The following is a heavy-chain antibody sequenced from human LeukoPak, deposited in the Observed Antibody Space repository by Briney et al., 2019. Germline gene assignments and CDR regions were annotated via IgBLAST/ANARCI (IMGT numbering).Heavy chain of an antibody. V-gene: IGHV3-23*01. CDR1: GFTLRNYA. D-gene: IGHD5-24*01. CDR3: ARDIQLST. CDR2: ISGGGNT. Sequence: GGSLRLSCAASGFTLRNYAMSWVRQAPGKGLEWVSGISGGGNTYYADSVKGRFTISRDNSKDTLFLQMNSLRAEDTAIYYCARDIQLSTWGLGTMVTVSS. J-gene: IGHJ3*01.